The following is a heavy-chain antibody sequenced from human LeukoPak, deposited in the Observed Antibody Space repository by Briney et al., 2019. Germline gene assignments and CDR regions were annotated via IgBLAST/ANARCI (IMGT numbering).Heavy chain of an antibody. CDR3: ARPRSYYYDSSGYYYLDH. D-gene: IGHD3-22*01. CDR1: GYTFTGYY. CDR2: INPNSGGT. V-gene: IGHV1-2*02. J-gene: IGHJ4*02. Sequence: ASVKVSCKASGYTFTGYYMHWVRQAPGQGLEWMGWINPNSGGTNYAQKFQGRVTITRDTSTSTAYMELSRLRSDDTAVYYCARPRSYYYDSSGYYYLDHWGQGTLVTVSS.